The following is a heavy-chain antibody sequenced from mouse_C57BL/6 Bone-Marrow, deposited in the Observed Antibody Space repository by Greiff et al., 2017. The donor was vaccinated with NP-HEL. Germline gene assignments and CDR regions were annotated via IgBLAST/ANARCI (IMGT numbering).Heavy chain of an antibody. Sequence: VQLKESGPELVKPGASVKIPCKASGYTFTDYNMDWVKQSHGKSLEWIGDINPNNGGTIYNQKFKGKATLTVDKSSSTAYMELRSLTSEDTAVYYCARCGYYGSRFAYWGQGTLVTVSA. CDR1: GYTFTDYN. V-gene: IGHV1-18*01. CDR3: ARCGYYGSRFAY. D-gene: IGHD1-1*01. CDR2: INPNNGGT. J-gene: IGHJ3*01.